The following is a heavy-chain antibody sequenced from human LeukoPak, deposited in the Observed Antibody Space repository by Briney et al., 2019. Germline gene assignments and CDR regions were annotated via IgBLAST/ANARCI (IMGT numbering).Heavy chain of an antibody. CDR2: IYTSGST. V-gene: IGHV4-4*07. CDR1: SGSISSYY. CDR3: ARELSLYYGSGSYSGLIIWFDP. J-gene: IGHJ5*02. Sequence: PSETLSLTCTVSSGSISSYYWSWIRQPAGKGLEWIGRIYTSGSTNYNPSLKSRVTMSVDTSKNQFSLKLSSVTAADTAVYYCARELSLYYGSGSYSGLIIWFDPWGQGTLVTVSS. D-gene: IGHD3-10*01.